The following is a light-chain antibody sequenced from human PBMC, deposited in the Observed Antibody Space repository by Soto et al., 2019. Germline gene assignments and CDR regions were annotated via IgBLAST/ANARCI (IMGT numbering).Light chain of an antibody. CDR3: QQYNSYSIFT. Sequence: DIQMTQSPSTLSASVGDRVTITCRASQSISTWLAWYQQKPGKAPRLLIYDASSLESGVPSRFSGSGSGTEFTLTISSLQPGDFAPSYCQQYNSYSIFTFGPGTKVDIK. J-gene: IGKJ3*01. CDR1: QSISTW. V-gene: IGKV1-5*01. CDR2: DAS.